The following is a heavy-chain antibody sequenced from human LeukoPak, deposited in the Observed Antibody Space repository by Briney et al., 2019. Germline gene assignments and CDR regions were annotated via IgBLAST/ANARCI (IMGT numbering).Heavy chain of an antibody. CDR3: ARRAGGYSHPYDY. J-gene: IGHJ4*02. CDR1: GFPFNAYY. D-gene: IGHD4-23*01. V-gene: IGHV3-11*01. Sequence: GGSLRLSCSASGFPFNAYYMSWIRQAPGKGLEWLSFISSGATTIYYTDSVKGRFTISRDNSKNSVYLQMNSLRAEDTAVYYCARRAGGYSHPYDYWGQGILVTVSS. CDR2: ISSGATTI.